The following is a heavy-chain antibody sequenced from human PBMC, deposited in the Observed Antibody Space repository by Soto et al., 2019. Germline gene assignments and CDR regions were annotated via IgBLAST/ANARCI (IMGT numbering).Heavy chain of an antibody. V-gene: IGHV1-69*02. CDR3: ARKAYSSSWTQNYYYGMDV. CDR2: IIPILGIA. D-gene: IGHD6-13*01. CDR1: GGTFSSYT. J-gene: IGHJ6*02. Sequence: QVQLVQSGAEVKKPGSSVKVSCKASGGTFSSYTISWVRQAPGQGLEWMGRIIPILGIANYAQKFQGRVTITADKSTSTAYMELSSLRSEDTAVYYCARKAYSSSWTQNYYYGMDVWGQGTTVTVSS.